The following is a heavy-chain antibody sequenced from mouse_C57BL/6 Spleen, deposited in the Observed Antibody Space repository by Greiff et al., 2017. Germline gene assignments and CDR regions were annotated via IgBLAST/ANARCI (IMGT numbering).Heavy chain of an antibody. J-gene: IGHJ2*01. CDR2: IHPNSGST. CDR1: GYTFTSYW. V-gene: IGHV1-64*01. CDR3: ARSKTAQAYFDD. Sequence: QVQLQQPGAELVKPGASVKLSCKASGYTFTSYWMHWVKQRPGQGLEWIGMIHPNSGSTNYNEKFKSKATLTVDKSSSTAYMQLSSLTSEDSAVYYCARSKTAQAYFDDWGQGTTLTVSS. D-gene: IGHD3-2*02.